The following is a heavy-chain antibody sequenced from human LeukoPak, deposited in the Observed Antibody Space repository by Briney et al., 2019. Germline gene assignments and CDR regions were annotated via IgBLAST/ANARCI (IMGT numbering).Heavy chain of an antibody. V-gene: IGHV4-39*01. J-gene: IGHJ4*02. CDR3: ASGKETTDYYDSCGYLYYFDY. Sequence: SETLSLTCTVSGGSISSSSYYWGWIRQPPGKGLEWIGSIYYSGSTYYNPSLKSRVTISVDTSKNQFSLKLSSVTAADTAVYYCASGKETTDYYDSCGYLYYFDYWGQGTLVTVSS. CDR2: IYYSGST. CDR1: GGSISSSSYY. D-gene: IGHD3-22*01.